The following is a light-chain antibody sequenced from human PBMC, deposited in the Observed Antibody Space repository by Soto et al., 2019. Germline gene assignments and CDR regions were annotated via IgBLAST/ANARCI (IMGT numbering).Light chain of an antibody. CDR2: EVS. CDR1: SSDVGGYNY. CDR3: SSYTSSRTGV. V-gene: IGLV2-14*01. J-gene: IGLJ3*02. Sequence: QSVLTQPASVSGSPGQSITISCTGTSSDVGGYNYVSWYQQHPGKAPKLMIYEVSNRPSGVSDRFSASKSANTASLTISGLQAEDEADYYCSSYTSSRTGVFGGGTKLTVL.